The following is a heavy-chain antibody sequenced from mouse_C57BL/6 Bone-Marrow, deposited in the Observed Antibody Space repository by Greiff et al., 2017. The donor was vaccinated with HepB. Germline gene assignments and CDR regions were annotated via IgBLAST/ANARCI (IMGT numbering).Heavy chain of an antibody. Sequence: QVQLQQPGAELVKPGASVKLSCKASGYTFTSYWMHWVKQRPGQGLEWIGMIHPNSGSTNYNEKFKSKATLTVDKSSSTAYMQLSSLTSEDSAVYYCARGDHYDGPWFAYWGQGTQVTVSA. V-gene: IGHV1-64*01. J-gene: IGHJ3*01. D-gene: IGHD2-3*01. CDR1: GYTFTSYW. CDR2: IHPNSGST. CDR3: ARGDHYDGPWFAY.